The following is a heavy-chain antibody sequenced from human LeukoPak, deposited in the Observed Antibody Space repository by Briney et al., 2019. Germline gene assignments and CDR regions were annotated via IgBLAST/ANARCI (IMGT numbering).Heavy chain of an antibody. V-gene: IGHV3-7*05. J-gene: IGHJ4*02. CDR3: ARDLWAQKLPHRYFDY. CDR2: IKQDGSEI. Sequence: GGPLRLSCAASEFTFSSYWMTWVRQAPGKGLEWVANIKQDGSEIYYMDSVKGRFTISRDNAKNSLYLQMNSLRAEDTAVYYCARDLWAQKLPHRYFDYWGQGTLVTVSS. CDR1: EFTFSSYW. D-gene: IGHD6-13*01.